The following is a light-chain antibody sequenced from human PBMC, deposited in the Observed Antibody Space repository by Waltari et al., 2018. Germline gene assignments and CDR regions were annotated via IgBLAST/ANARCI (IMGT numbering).Light chain of an antibody. CDR1: NNYVGRDNS. Sequence: QAALTQPHSVSGSPGQSVTISCTGINNYVGRDNSVSWYQQHPGRAPKLIIYDVTKRPSGVPGRFSGSKSGNPAYLIISGLQTEDEADYHCCSHAGSFYVFGGGTEVTVL. J-gene: IGLJ1*01. CDR2: DVT. V-gene: IGLV2-11*01. CDR3: CSHAGSFYV.